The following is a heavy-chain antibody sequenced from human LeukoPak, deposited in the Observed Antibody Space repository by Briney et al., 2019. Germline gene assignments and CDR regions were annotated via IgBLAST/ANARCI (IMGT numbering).Heavy chain of an antibody. V-gene: IGHV3-33*01. CDR3: ARDRGYSYGHCFDY. Sequence: GGSLRLSCAASGFTFSSYGMHWVRQAPGKGLEWVALIKFDGSNKYFSDSVKGRFTISRDNSKNTLYLQMDSLRDEDTAVYYCARDRGYSYGHCFDYWGQGTVVTVS. CDR2: IKFDGSNK. CDR1: GFTFSSYG. D-gene: IGHD5-18*01. J-gene: IGHJ4*02.